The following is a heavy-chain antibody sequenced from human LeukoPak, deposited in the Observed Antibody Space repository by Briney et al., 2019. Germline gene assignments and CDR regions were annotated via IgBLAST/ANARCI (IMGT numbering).Heavy chain of an antibody. Sequence: GGSLRLSCAASGFTFSSSHMTWVRQTPGKGLVWVSVAYSGGNTDYADSVKGRFTISRDNSRNTLYLQMSSLRVEDTAIYYCARGRDYFPIDYWGQGTFVIVPS. D-gene: IGHD2/OR15-2a*01. CDR2: AYSGGNT. V-gene: IGHV3-53*01. CDR3: ARGRDYFPIDY. J-gene: IGHJ4*02. CDR1: GFTFSSSH.